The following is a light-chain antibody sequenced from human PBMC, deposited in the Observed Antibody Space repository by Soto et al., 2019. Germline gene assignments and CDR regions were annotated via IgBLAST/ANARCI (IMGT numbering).Light chain of an antibody. CDR1: SSDVGGYNY. CDR2: EVS. CDR3: SSYTSSSTRNV. J-gene: IGLJ1*01. Sequence: QSVLTQPASVSGSPGQSITISCTGTSSDVGGYNYVSWYQQHPGKAPKLMIYEVSNRPSGVSNRFSGSKSGNTASLTISGLQAEDEADYYCSSYTSSSTRNVFGTGTKVTGL. V-gene: IGLV2-14*01.